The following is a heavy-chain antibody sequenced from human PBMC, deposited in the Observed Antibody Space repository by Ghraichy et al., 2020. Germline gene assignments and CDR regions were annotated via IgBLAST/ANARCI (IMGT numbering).Heavy chain of an antibody. V-gene: IGHV4-39*01. CDR1: GGSISSRSYY. Sequence: SETLSLTCTVSGGSISSRSYYWGWIRQPPGKGLEWIGSICYSGSTYYTPSLKSRVTISIDTSKNQFSLKLSSVTAADTAVYYCATFSDYDFWSGYYSGVSWFDPWGQGTLVTVSS. D-gene: IGHD3-3*01. J-gene: IGHJ5*02. CDR2: ICYSGST. CDR3: ATFSDYDFWSGYYSGVSWFDP.